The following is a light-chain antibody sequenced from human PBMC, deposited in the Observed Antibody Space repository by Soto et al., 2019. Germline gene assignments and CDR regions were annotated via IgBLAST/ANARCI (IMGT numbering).Light chain of an antibody. CDR2: EVS. CDR1: SSGVGADNY. V-gene: IGLV2-14*01. J-gene: IGLJ2*01. Sequence: QSALTQPASVSGSPGQSVTISCTGTSSGVGADNYVSWYQQHPGKAPKLMIYEVSNRPSGVPNRFSGSKSGNTASLTISGLQAEDEADYYCSSYRSRSILFGGGTKLTV. CDR3: SSYRSRSIL.